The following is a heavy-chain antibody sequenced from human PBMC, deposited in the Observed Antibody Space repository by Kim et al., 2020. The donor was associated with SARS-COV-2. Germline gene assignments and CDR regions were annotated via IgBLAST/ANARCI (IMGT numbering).Heavy chain of an antibody. D-gene: IGHD2-2*01. CDR1: GYTFTSYG. CDR3: AREGSFRGYCSSTSCYVYYGMDV. J-gene: IGHJ6*02. CDR2: ISAYNGNT. Sequence: ASVKVSCKASGYTFTSYGISWVRQAPGQGLEWMGWISAYNGNTNYAQKLQGRVTMTTDTSTSTAYMELRSLRSDDTAVYYCAREGSFRGYCSSTSCYVYYGMDVWGQGTTVTVSS. V-gene: IGHV1-18*04.